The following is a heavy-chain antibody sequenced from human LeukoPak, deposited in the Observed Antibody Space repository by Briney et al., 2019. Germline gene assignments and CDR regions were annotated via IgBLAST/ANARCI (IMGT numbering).Heavy chain of an antibody. CDR1: GFTFSDYY. V-gene: IGHV3-11*01. J-gene: IGHJ3*02. CDR2: ISSSGSTI. D-gene: IGHD5-24*01. Sequence: GGSLRLSCAASGFTFSDYYMSWIRQAPGKGLEWVSYISSSGSTIYYADSVKGRFTISRDNAKNSLYLQMNSLRAEDTALYYCARDHKGGDGADALDIWGHGTMVTVSS. CDR3: ARDHKGGDGADALDI.